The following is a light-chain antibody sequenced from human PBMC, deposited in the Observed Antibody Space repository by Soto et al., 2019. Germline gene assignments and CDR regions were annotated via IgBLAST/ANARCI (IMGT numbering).Light chain of an antibody. CDR2: DVS. V-gene: IGLV2-11*01. J-gene: IGLJ2*01. CDR1: SNDVGGYNF. CDR3: SSYAGSYTVV. Sequence: QSALTQPRSVSGSPGQSVTISCTGTSNDVGGYNFVSWYQQHPGKVPKLFIYDVSRRPSGVPDRFSGSKSGNTASLTISGLQAEDEADYYCSSYAGSYTVVFGGGTKLTV.